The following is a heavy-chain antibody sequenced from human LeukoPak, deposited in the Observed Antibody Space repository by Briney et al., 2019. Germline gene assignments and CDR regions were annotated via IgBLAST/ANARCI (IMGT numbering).Heavy chain of an antibody. V-gene: IGHV3-21*01. D-gene: IGHD3-9*01. CDR1: GFIFSTYA. CDR2: ISSSSSYI. CDR3: ARVERYFDWPSSY. Sequence: GGSLRLSCAASGFIFSTYAMSWVRQAPGKGLEWVSSISSSSSYIYYADSVKGRFTISRDNAKNSLYLQMNSLRAEDTAVYYCARVERYFDWPSSYWGQGTLVTVSS. J-gene: IGHJ4*02.